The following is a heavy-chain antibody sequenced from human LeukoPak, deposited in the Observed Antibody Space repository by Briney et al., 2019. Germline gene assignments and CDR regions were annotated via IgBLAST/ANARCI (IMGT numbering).Heavy chain of an antibody. D-gene: IGHD1-14*01. J-gene: IGHJ5*02. Sequence: GGSLRLSCAASGLTFSSYAMSWVRQAPGKGLEWVSFISGLGGDTYYADSVRGRFTSSRDNSKNTLYLQMNSLRAEDTAVYYCAKRPYNNTDGWFDPWGQGTLVTVSS. CDR2: ISGLGGDT. CDR3: AKRPYNNTDGWFDP. V-gene: IGHV3-23*01. CDR1: GLTFSSYA.